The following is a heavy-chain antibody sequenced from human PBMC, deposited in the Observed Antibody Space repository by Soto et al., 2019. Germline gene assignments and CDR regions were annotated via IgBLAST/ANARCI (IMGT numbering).Heavy chain of an antibody. CDR1: GDSISSDNYY. Sequence: QVQLQESGPGLVKPSQTLSLTCTVSGDSISSDNYYWSWIRQPPGKGLEWIGYIYDSGSTYYNAPLKSRVTISVDSAKNQFSLKLSSVTAAASAVYYCARVRCYGDYSDYWGRGTLVTVSS. CDR2: IYDSGST. J-gene: IGHJ4*02. V-gene: IGHV4-30-4*01. CDR3: ARVRCYGDYSDY. D-gene: IGHD4-17*01.